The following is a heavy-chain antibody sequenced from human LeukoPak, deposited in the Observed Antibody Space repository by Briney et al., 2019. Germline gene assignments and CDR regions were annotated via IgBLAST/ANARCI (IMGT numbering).Heavy chain of an antibody. CDR3: ARDRGAYCGGDCYLGFDY. Sequence: TPGGSLRLSCAASGFTFSSYTMNWVRQAPGKGLEWVSSIDGSSGYISYADSVKGRFTISRDNAKKSLYLQMTSLTAEDTAVYYCARDRGAYCGGDCYLGFDYWGRGTLVTVSS. J-gene: IGHJ4*01. D-gene: IGHD2-21*02. CDR1: GFTFSSYT. CDR2: IDGSSGYI. V-gene: IGHV3-21*01.